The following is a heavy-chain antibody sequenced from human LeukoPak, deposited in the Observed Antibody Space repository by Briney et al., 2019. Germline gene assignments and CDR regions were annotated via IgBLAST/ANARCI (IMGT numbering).Heavy chain of an antibody. Sequence: GGSLRLSCVASGFTFSDYYMSWIRQAPGKGLEWVSYISSSGSTIYYADSVKGRFTISRDNAKNSLYLQMNSLRAEDTAMYYCARPLGYCSSTSCQNPGYFDYWGQGTLVTVSS. CDR1: GFTFSDYY. CDR2: ISSSGSTI. CDR3: ARPLGYCSSTSCQNPGYFDY. V-gene: IGHV3-11*01. J-gene: IGHJ4*02. D-gene: IGHD2-2*01.